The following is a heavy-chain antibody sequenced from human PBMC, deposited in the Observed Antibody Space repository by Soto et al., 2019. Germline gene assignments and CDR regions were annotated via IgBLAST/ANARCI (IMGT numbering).Heavy chain of an antibody. CDR2: INHSGST. V-gene: IGHV4-34*01. Sequence: SETLSLTCAVYGGSFSGYYWSWIRQPPGKGLEWIGEINHSGSTNYNPSVKSRFTISVDTSKNKFSLKLSSVTAADTAVYYCARSSGYYDILTGRPAQNNNDFDYWGQGTLVTVSS. D-gene: IGHD3-9*01. CDR1: GGSFSGYY. J-gene: IGHJ4*02. CDR3: ARSSGYYDILTGRPAQNNNDFDY.